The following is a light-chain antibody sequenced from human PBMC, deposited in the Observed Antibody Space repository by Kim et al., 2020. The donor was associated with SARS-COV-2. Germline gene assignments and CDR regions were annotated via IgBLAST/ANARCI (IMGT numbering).Light chain of an antibody. CDR1: QSVSSNY. J-gene: IGKJ1*01. V-gene: IGKV3-20*01. CDR3: QQYGSAPRT. CDR2: GAS. Sequence: SPGEGATLSCRASQSVSSNYLAWYQQRPGQSPRLLIHGASSRAAGIPDRFSGSGSGTDFTLSINRLEPEDFAVYYCQQYGSAPRTFGQGTKVAIK.